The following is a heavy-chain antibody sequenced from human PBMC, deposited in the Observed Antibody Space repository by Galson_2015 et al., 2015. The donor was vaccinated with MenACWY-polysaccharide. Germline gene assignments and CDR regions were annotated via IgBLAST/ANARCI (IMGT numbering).Heavy chain of an antibody. CDR2: ISYDGIHK. Sequence: SLRLSCAASGFTFTASCMHWVRQAPGKGLEWVAVISYDGIHKHYTNPVRGRFTISRDNSKNTLYLQINSLRAEDTAVYYCATVTGDYARGSLDNWGQGTLVTVSS. CDR1: GFTFTASC. D-gene: IGHD4-17*01. J-gene: IGHJ4*02. CDR3: ATVTGDYARGSLDN. V-gene: IGHV3-30*03.